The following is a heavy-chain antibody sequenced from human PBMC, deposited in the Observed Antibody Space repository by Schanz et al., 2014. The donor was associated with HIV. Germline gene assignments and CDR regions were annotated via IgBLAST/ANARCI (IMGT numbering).Heavy chain of an antibody. V-gene: IGHV3-30*04. J-gene: IGHJ6*04. CDR1: GFTFSSYA. CDR2: IWYDGSNK. CDR3: ARDMGLLWFGESPGDLRGGMDV. Sequence: VQLLESGGGLVHPGGSLRLSCAASGFTFSSYAMHWVRQAPGKGLEWVAVIWYDGSNKYYADSVKGRFTISRDNSKNTLYLQMNSLRPEDTALYYCARDMGLLWFGESPGDLRGGMDVWGEGTTVTVSS. D-gene: IGHD3-10*01.